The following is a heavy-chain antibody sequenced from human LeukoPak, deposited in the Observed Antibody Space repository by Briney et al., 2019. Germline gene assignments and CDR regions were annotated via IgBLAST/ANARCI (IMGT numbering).Heavy chain of an antibody. D-gene: IGHD3-22*01. Sequence: PGRSLRLSCAASGFTFSSYGMHWVRQAPGKGLEWVAVISYDGSNKYYADSVKGRFTISRDNSKNTLYLQMNSLRAEDTAVYYCAKPPTYYYDSSGYTPSNWFDPWGQGTLVTVSS. J-gene: IGHJ5*02. CDR1: GFTFSSYG. V-gene: IGHV3-30*18. CDR2: ISYDGSNK. CDR3: AKPPTYYYDSSGYTPSNWFDP.